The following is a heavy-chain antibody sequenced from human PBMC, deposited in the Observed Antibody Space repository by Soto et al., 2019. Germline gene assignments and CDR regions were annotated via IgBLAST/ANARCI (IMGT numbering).Heavy chain of an antibody. CDR3: ARVVGSSGWYYGSFDI. CDR2: INQSGST. V-gene: IGHV4-34*01. CDR1: GGSFCGSY. D-gene: IGHD6-19*01. J-gene: IGHJ3*02. Sequence: SETLSLTCAVYGGSFCGSYWNWIRQPPGKGLEWIGEINQSGSTNYNPSLKSRVTISVDTSKNQFSLKLSSVTAADSAVYYCARVVGSSGWYYGSFDIWGPGTMVTVSS.